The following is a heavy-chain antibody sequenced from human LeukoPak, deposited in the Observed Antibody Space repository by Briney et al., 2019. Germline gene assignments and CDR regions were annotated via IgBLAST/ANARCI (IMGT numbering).Heavy chain of an antibody. Sequence: GGSLRLPCAASGFTFSSYAMHWVRQAPGKGLEWVAVISYDGSNKYYADSVKGRFTISRGNSKNTLYLQMNSLRAEDTAVYYCARPSVLLWFGELSMEVTPDHDYWGQGTLVTVSS. D-gene: IGHD3-10*01. CDR1: GFTFSSYA. CDR3: ARPSVLLWFGELSMEVTPDHDY. J-gene: IGHJ4*02. CDR2: ISYDGSNK. V-gene: IGHV3-30-3*01.